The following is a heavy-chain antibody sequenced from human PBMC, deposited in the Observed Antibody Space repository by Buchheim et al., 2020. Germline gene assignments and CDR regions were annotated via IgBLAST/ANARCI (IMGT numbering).Heavy chain of an antibody. D-gene: IGHD1-1*01. Sequence: EVQLLESGGGLVQPGGSLRLSCAASGFTFSSYAMRWVRQDPGKGLEWVSAIRGSGGRTYYADSVKGRFTISRDNSKNTRYLQMNSLRAEDTAVYYCAKGVGRSGTYFDYWGQGTL. CDR3: AKGVGRSGTYFDY. V-gene: IGHV3-23*01. CDR1: GFTFSSYA. CDR2: IRGSGGRT. J-gene: IGHJ4*02.